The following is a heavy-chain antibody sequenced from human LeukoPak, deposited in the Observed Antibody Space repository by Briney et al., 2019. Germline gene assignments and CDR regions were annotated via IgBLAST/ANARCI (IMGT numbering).Heavy chain of an antibody. CDR2: IDYSGST. D-gene: IGHD5-12*01. Sequence: SESLSLTCTVSGGSFSSSSYYWGWIRQPPGKGREGSGSIDYSGSTYYNPSLKSRVTISVDTSKNQFSLKLSSVTAADTAVYYCARDIIRYSGYDRGGGDFDYWGQGTLVTVSS. CDR1: GGSFSSSSYY. CDR3: ARDIIRYSGYDRGGGDFDY. J-gene: IGHJ4*02. V-gene: IGHV4-39*02.